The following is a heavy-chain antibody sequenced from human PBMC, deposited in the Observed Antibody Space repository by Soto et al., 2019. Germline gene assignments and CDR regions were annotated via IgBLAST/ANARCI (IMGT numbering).Heavy chain of an antibody. Sequence: QVQLVESGGGVVQPGRSLRLSCAASGFTFSSYGMHWVRQAPGKGLEWVAVIWYDGSNKYYADSVKGRFTISRDNSKNTLYLQMNSLRAEDTAVYYCARGDDYGDYEHLGPHAYGGMDVWGQGTTVTVSS. V-gene: IGHV3-33*01. CDR2: IWYDGSNK. D-gene: IGHD4-17*01. CDR3: ARGDDYGDYEHLGPHAYGGMDV. J-gene: IGHJ6*02. CDR1: GFTFSSYG.